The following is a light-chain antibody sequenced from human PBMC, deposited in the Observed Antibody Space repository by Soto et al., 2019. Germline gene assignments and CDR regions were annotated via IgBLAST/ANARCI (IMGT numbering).Light chain of an antibody. J-gene: IGKJ4*01. CDR1: QRLSSRH. CDR2: SAT. CDR3: QQYGSSPPLT. V-gene: IGKV3-20*01. Sequence: ERALPQSPGTLSLSPGEIVTISCRAGQRLSSRHLAWYQQRPGQSPRHLIYSATTRGTGIPHRSSGSGPETDFPRAFSRLEPEDFAVYCSQQYGSSPPLTFGGGTKVELK.